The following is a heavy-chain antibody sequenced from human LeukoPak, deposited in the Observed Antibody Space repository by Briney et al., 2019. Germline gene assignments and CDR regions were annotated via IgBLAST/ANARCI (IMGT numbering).Heavy chain of an antibody. CDR1: GYTLTELS. V-gene: IGHV1-24*01. Sequence: ASVKVSCKVSGYTLTELSMHWVRQAPGKGLEWMGGFDPEDGETIYAQKFQGRVTMTEDTSTDTAYMELSSLRSEDTAVYYCATDLPTYYYDSSGYYGYWGQGTLVTVSS. D-gene: IGHD3-22*01. J-gene: IGHJ4*02. CDR3: ATDLPTYYYDSSGYYGY. CDR2: FDPEDGET.